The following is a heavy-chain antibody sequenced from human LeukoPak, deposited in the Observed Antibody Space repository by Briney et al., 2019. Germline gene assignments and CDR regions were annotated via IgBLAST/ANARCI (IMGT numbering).Heavy chain of an antibody. Sequence: GGSLRLSCAASGFTFSSYDMHWVRQAPGKGLEWVSAIGTAGDTYYPGSVKGRFTISRENAKNSLYLQMNSLRAGDTAVYYCARVSDSSNNWYFDLWGRGTLVTVSS. J-gene: IGHJ2*01. CDR1: GFTFSSYD. D-gene: IGHD6-13*01. CDR2: IGTAGDT. V-gene: IGHV3-13*01. CDR3: ARVSDSSNNWYFDL.